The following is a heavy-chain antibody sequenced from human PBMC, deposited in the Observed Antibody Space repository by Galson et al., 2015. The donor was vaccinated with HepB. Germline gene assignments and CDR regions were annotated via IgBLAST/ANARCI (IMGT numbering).Heavy chain of an antibody. Sequence: SLRLSCAASGFTFSSYAMIWVRQAPGKGLEWVSAISGSGSRSYYADSVKGRFTISRDNSKNTLSLQMNSLRAEDTAVYYCAKASPGGYDSIYDAFDIWGQGTMVTVSS. D-gene: IGHD3-22*01. CDR3: AKASPGGYDSIYDAFDI. J-gene: IGHJ3*02. V-gene: IGHV3-23*01. CDR1: GFTFSSYA. CDR2: ISGSGSRS.